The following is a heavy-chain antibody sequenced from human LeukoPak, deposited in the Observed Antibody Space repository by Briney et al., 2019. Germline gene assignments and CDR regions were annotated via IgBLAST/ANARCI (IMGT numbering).Heavy chain of an antibody. Sequence: GGSLRLSCAASGFTFSIYAVSWVRLAPGKGLEWVSTINDGGGNTYYADSVRGRFTISRDNSEGTLFLQMNSLRPEDTAMYYCGGYISGFYDYWGQGTLVTVSS. V-gene: IGHV3-23*01. J-gene: IGHJ4*02. CDR2: INDGGGNT. D-gene: IGHD6-19*01. CDR1: GFTFSIYA. CDR3: GGYISGFYDY.